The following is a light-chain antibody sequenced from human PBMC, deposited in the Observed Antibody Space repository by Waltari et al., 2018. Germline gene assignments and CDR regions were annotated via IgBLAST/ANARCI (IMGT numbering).Light chain of an antibody. J-gene: IGKJ1*01. CDR2: AAS. Sequence: EIVMTQSPTTLSASPGERVTLSCRASQSISTNLAWYQQKFGQAPRLLIYAASTTATGIPARFSGRGSGTEFTLTISSLQSEDFAVYYCQQYNDWPKTFGQGTTVEI. V-gene: IGKV3-15*01. CDR1: QSISTN. CDR3: QQYNDWPKT.